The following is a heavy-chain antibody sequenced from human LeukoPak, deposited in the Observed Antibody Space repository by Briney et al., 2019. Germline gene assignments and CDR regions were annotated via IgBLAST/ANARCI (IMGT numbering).Heavy chain of an antibody. CDR2: INPSGGST. CDR3: ARGLRFLEWLSGSFYYNYMDV. Sequence: ASVKVSCKASGYTFTSYNMHWVRQAPGQGLEWMGIINPSGGSTSYAQKFQGRVTMTRDTSTSTVYMELSSLRSEDTAVYYCARGLRFLEWLSGSFYYNYMDVWGKGTTVTVSS. V-gene: IGHV1-46*03. CDR1: GYTFTSYN. J-gene: IGHJ6*03. D-gene: IGHD3-3*01.